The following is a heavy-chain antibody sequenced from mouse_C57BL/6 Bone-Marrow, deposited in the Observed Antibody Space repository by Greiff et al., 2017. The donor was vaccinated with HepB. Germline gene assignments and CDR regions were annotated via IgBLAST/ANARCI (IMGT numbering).Heavy chain of an antibody. CDR1: GYTFTDYY. CDR2: INPYNGGT. D-gene: IGHD1-1*01. J-gene: IGHJ4*01. V-gene: IGHV1-19*01. Sequence: EVQLQQSGPVLVKPGASVKMSCKASGYTFTDYYMNWVKQSHGKSLEWIGVINPYNGGTSYNQKFKGKATLTVDKSSSTAYMELNSLTSEDSAVYNCARSAHLPYYGSSYRAMDYWGQRTSVTVSS. CDR3: ARSAHLPYYGSSYRAMDY.